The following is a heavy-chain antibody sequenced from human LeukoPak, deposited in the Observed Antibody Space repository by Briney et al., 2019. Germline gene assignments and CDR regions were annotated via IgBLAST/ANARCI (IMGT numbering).Heavy chain of an antibody. CDR1: GGSISSSSYY. J-gene: IGHJ4*02. V-gene: IGHV4-39*01. CDR3: ARHGDGSCSRTSCLESSNVDY. Sequence: PSETLSLTCNLSGGSISSSSYYWAWIRQPPGKGLEWIGSIYYSGSTYYNPSLKSRVTISVDTSKNQFSLKLSSVTATDTAVYYCARHGDGSCSRTSCLESSNVDYWGQGTLVTVSS. CDR2: IYYSGST. D-gene: IGHD2-2*01.